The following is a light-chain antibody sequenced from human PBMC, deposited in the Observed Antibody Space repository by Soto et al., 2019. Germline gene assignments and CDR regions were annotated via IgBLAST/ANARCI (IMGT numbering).Light chain of an antibody. CDR1: GIGRKN. CDR3: QVWDSGSDHPV. J-gene: IGLJ2*01. V-gene: IGLV3-21*04. CDR2: YDK. Sequence: SSELTQSPSMSVAPGESATITCGGSGIGRKNVNWYQQKPGQAPVLLIYYDKDRPSGTPERFSGSNSGNTATLTISEVEAGDEADYYCQVWDSGSDHPVFGGGTKLTVL.